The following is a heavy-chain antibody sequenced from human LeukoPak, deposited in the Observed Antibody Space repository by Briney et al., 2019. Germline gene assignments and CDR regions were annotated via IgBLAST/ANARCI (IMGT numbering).Heavy chain of an antibody. V-gene: IGHV3-23*01. CDR1: GITFSSNA. J-gene: IGHJ4*02. CDR3: AKVVGGGDY. Sequence: GGSLRLSCAASGITFSSNAMSWVRQAPGEGLEWLSSISASADSTNYADSVKGRFTISRDNSKNTLYLQMSSLRAEDTALYYCAKVVGGGDYWGQGTLVTVSS. CDR2: ISASADST.